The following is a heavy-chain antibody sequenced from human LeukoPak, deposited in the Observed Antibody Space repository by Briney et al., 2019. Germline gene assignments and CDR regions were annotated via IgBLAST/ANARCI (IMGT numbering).Heavy chain of an antibody. CDR2: IIPIFGTA. J-gene: IGHJ5*02. Sequence: SVKVSCKASGGTFSSYGISWVRQAPGQGLEWMGGIIPIFGTANYAQKFQGRVTITTDESTSTAYMELSSLRSEDTAVYYCASALRISFSWFDPWGQGTLVTVSS. V-gene: IGHV1-69*05. D-gene: IGHD2/OR15-2a*01. CDR1: GGTFSSYG. CDR3: ASALRISFSWFDP.